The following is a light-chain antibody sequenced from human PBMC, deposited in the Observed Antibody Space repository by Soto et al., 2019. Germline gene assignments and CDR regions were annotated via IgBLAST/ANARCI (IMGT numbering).Light chain of an antibody. CDR1: QRMSGF. Sequence: DIQMTQSPSTLSASVGDRVTITCRASQRMSGFLAWYQQKPGKAPQLLIYDASSLESGVPSRFSGGGSGTAFTLTISSLQPEDFATYYCQHYSSTSGTFGPGTKVDIK. J-gene: IGKJ1*01. CDR3: QHYSSTSGT. V-gene: IGKV1-5*01. CDR2: DAS.